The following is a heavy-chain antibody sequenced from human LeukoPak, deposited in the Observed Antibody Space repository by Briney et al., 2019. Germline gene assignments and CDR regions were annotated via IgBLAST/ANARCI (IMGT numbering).Heavy chain of an antibody. D-gene: IGHD3-9*01. J-gene: IGHJ4*02. V-gene: IGHV4-34*01. CDR1: GGSFSGYY. CDR3: ARHNVLRYFDWLPPRSPFDY. CDR2: INHSGST. Sequence: SETLSLTCAVYGGSFSGYYWSWIRQPPGKGLEWIGEINHSGSTNYNPSLKSRVTISVDTSKNQFSLKLSSVTAADTAVYYCARHNVLRYFDWLPPRSPFDYWGQGTLVTVSS.